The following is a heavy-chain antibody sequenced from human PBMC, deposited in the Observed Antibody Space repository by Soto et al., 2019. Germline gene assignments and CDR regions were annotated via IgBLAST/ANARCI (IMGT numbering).Heavy chain of an antibody. CDR2: IYYSGST. CDR1: GGSVSSGSYY. D-gene: IGHD5-12*01. CDR3: ARGSGYDFFDY. Sequence: QVQLQESGPGLVKPSETLSLTCTVSGGSVSSGSYYWSWIRQPPGQGLEWIGYIYYSGSTNYNPSLKSRVTLSVDTSKNQFSLKLSSVTAADTAVYYCARGSGYDFFDYWGQGTLVTVSS. J-gene: IGHJ4*02. V-gene: IGHV4-61*01.